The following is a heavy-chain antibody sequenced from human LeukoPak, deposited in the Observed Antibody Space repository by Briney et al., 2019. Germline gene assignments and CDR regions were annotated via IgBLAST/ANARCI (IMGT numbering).Heavy chain of an antibody. V-gene: IGHV1-2*02. CDR2: INPNSGGT. J-gene: IGHJ1*01. CDR1: GYTFTGYY. D-gene: IGHD6-19*01. Sequence: GASVKVSCKASGYTFTGYYMHWVRQAPGQGLEWMGWINPNSGGTNYAQKFQGRVTMTRDTSISTAYMELSRLRSDDTAVYYCSVGGSSGWPEYFQHWGQGTLVTVSS. CDR3: SVGGSSGWPEYFQH.